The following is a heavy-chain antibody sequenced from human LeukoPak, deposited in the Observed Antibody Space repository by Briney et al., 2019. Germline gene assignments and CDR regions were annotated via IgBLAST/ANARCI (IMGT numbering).Heavy chain of an antibody. J-gene: IGHJ4*02. Sequence: PGGSLRLSCAASGFTFSSYSMNWVRQAPGKGLEWVSSISSSSSYIYYADSVKGRFTISRDNAKNSLYQQMNSLRSEDTAVYYCAGLYDFWSGFAYWGQGTLVTVSS. CDR1: GFTFSSYS. CDR2: ISSSSSYI. CDR3: AGLYDFWSGFAY. D-gene: IGHD3-3*01. V-gene: IGHV3-21*01.